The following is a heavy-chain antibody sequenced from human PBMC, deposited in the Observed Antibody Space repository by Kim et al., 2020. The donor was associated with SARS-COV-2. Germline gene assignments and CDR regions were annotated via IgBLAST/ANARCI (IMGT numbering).Heavy chain of an antibody. CDR2: IKQDGSEK. D-gene: IGHD6-13*01. CDR3: AKGTYSSSRGWFDP. Sequence: GGSLRLSCAASGFTFSSYWMSWVRQAPGKGLEWVANIKQDGSEKYYVDSVKGRFTISRDNAKNSLFVQMKNLRAEDTAVYYCAKGTYSSSRGWFDPWGQGTLVTVSS. CDR1: GFTFSSYW. J-gene: IGHJ5*02. V-gene: IGHV3-7*01.